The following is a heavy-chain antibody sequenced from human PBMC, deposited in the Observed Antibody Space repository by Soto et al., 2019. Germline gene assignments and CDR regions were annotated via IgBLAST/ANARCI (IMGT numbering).Heavy chain of an antibody. CDR2: IIPFIGTA. Sequence: QVQLVQSGAEVKKPGSSVTVSCKASGGTFSSYAISWVRQAPGQGLEWMGRIIPFIGTANYAQKFQGRVTTPEDESTSTAYMELTILRSEDTAVYYCARVVMTTVPASYYYGMDVWGQGTTVTVSS. V-gene: IGHV1-69*18. D-gene: IGHD4-4*01. CDR1: GGTFSSYA. J-gene: IGHJ6*02. CDR3: ARVVMTTVPASYYYGMDV.